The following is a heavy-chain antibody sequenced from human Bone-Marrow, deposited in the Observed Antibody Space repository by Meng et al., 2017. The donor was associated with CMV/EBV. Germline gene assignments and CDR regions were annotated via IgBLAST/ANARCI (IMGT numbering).Heavy chain of an antibody. V-gene: IGHV4-31*03. CDR3: ASSPLKYLYFDY. CDR2: IYYSGST. Sequence: SETLSLTCTVSGGSISSGGYYWSWIRQHPGKGLEWIGYIYYSGSTYYNPSLKSRVTISVDTSKNQFSLKLSSVTAADTAVYYCASSPLKYLYFDYWGQGTLVTVSS. J-gene: IGHJ4*02. CDR1: GGSISSGGYY. D-gene: IGHD2/OR15-2a*01.